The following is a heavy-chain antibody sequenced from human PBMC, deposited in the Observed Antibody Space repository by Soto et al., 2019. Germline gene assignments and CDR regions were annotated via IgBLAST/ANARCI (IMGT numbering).Heavy chain of an antibody. V-gene: IGHV6-1*01. CDR3: AREVQLWSEPGFDHYYYGMDV. Sequence: SQTLSLPCAISGDSVSSNSAAWNWIRQSPSRGLEWLGRTYYRSKWYNDYAVSVKSRITINPDTSKNQFSLQLNSVTPEDTAVYYCAREVQLWSEPGFDHYYYGMDVWGQGTTVTVSS. D-gene: IGHD5-18*01. CDR1: GDSVSSNSAA. J-gene: IGHJ6*02. CDR2: TYYRSKWYN.